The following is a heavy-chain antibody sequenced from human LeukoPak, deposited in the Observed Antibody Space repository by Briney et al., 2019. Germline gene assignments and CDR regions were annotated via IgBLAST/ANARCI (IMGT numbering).Heavy chain of an antibody. J-gene: IGHJ4*02. CDR3: ARSRYYYDSSGYDY. Sequence: GASVKVSCKASGYTFTGYYMHWVRQAPGQGLEWMGWINPNSGGTNYAQKFQGWVTMTRDTSISTAYMELSRLRSDDTAVYYCARSRYYYDSSGYDYWGQGTLVTVSS. CDR1: GYTFTGYY. V-gene: IGHV1-2*04. CDR2: INPNSGGT. D-gene: IGHD3-22*01.